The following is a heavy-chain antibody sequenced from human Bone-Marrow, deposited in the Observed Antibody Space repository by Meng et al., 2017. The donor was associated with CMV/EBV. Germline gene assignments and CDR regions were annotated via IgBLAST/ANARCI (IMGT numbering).Heavy chain of an antibody. Sequence: GESLKISCAASGFPFSSYWMSWVRQAPGKGLEWVANIKEDGSEKYYVDSVKGRFTISRDNAKNSLYLQMHSLRAEDTAVYYCARVFREYYDFWRGMSGMDVWGQGTTVNVSS. CDR3: ARVFREYYDFWRGMSGMDV. J-gene: IGHJ6*02. D-gene: IGHD3-3*01. CDR1: GFPFSSYW. V-gene: IGHV3-7*01. CDR2: IKEDGSEK.